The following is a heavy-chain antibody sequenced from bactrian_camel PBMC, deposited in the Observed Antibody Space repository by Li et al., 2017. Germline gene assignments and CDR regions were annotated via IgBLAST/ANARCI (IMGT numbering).Heavy chain of an antibody. D-gene: IGHD1*01. CDR2: IYTGDART. Sequence: DVQLVESGGGSVQAGGSARLSCAASEATYSDVCMGWLRQAPGKEREGVAAIYTGDARTVYYADSVKGRFTISPDNEKYTVYLQMNSLKPEDTAMYYCAADLFRVTACGAGCVPDFPYRGRGTQVTVS. CDR1: EATYSDVC. J-gene: IGHJ6*01. CDR3: AADLFRVTACGAGCVPDFPY. V-gene: IGHV3S40*01.